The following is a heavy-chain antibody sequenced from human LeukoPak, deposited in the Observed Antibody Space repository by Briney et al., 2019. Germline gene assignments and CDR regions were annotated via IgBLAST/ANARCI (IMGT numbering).Heavy chain of an antibody. J-gene: IGHJ4*02. CDR2: INDDGSLT. Sequence: GGSLRLSCSAAGFTFRSHAMHWVRQAPGKGLEYVSTINDDGSLTYYADSVKGRFTISRDNSKNTVYLPMNNLRPDDSAVYHCLKGGRATIGPPKDWGQGTQVSVSS. CDR3: LKGGRATIGPPKD. CDR1: GFTFRSHA. V-gene: IGHV3-64D*08. D-gene: IGHD5-24*01.